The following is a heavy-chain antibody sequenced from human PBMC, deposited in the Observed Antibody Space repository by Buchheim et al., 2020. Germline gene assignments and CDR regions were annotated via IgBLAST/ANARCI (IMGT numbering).Heavy chain of an antibody. CDR1: GGSFSDYY. D-gene: IGHD1-1*01. V-gene: IGHV4-34*01. CDR2: INHSGST. CDR3: AREGTGAY. J-gene: IGHJ4*02. Sequence: QVQLQQWGAGLLKPSETLSLTCAVYGGSFSDYYWSWIRQPPGKGLEWIGEINHSGSTNYNPSLKSRVTISVDTSKKQLSMKLSSVTAADTAVYYCAREGTGAYWGQGTL.